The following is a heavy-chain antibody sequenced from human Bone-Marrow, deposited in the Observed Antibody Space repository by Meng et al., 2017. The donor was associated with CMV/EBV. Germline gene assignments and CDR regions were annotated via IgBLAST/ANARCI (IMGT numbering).Heavy chain of an antibody. V-gene: IGHV3-30*03. J-gene: IGHJ4*02. Sequence: AASGFNFSNYDIHWVRQAPGKGLEWVAVISYGGGSKYYADSVKGRFTISRDNSKSTLYLEMNSLRAEDTAVYFCARDSGGSYGGFDYWGQGTLVTVSS. CDR1: GFNFSNYD. D-gene: IGHD2-15*01. CDR2: ISYGGGSK. CDR3: ARDSGGSYGGFDY.